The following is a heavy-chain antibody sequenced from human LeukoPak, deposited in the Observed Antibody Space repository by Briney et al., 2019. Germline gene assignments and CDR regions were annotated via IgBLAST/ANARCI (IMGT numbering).Heavy chain of an antibody. CDR1: GYTFTSYG. V-gene: IGHV1-18*01. CDR3: ARDCSSTSCYYDY. D-gene: IGHD2-2*01. J-gene: IGHJ4*02. CDR2: ISAYNGNT. Sequence: ASVKVSCKASGYTFTSYGISWVRQAPGQGIERMGWISAYNGNTSYAQKLQGRVTMTTDTSTSTAYMELRSLRSDDTAVYYCARDCSSTSCYYDYWGQGTLVTVSS.